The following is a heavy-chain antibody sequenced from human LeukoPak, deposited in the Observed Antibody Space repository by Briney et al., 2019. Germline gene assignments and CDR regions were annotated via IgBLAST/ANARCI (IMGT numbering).Heavy chain of an antibody. CDR1: GGSVSSGSYY. J-gene: IGHJ4*02. Sequence: SETLSLTCTVSGGSVSSGSYYWSWIRQPPGTGLEWIGYIYYSGSTNYNPSLKSRVTISVDTSKNQFSLKLSSVTAADTAVYYCARTLDSSGYGYWGQGTLVTVSS. V-gene: IGHV4-61*01. CDR2: IYYSGST. D-gene: IGHD3-22*01. CDR3: ARTLDSSGYGY.